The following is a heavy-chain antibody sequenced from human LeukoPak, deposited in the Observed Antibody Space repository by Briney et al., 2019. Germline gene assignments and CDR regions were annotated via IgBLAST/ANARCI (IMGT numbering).Heavy chain of an antibody. J-gene: IGHJ4*02. V-gene: IGHV4-39*01. CDR3: ARQPRSYDFWSGYSVY. CDR1: GGSISSSSYY. CDR2: IYYSGST. D-gene: IGHD3-3*01. Sequence: SETLSLTCTVSGGSISSSSYYWGWIGQPPGKGLEWIGSIYYSGSTYYNPSLKSRVTISVDTSKNQFSLKLSSVTAADTAVYYCARQPRSYDFWSGYSVYWGQGTLVTVSS.